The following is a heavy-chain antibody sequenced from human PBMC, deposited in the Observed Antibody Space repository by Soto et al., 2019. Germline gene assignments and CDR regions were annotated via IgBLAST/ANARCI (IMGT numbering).Heavy chain of an antibody. D-gene: IGHD3-10*01. Sequence: LRLSCAASGFTFSSYAMSWVRQAPGKGLEWVSAISGSGGSTYYADSVKGRFTISRDNSKNTLYLQMNSLRAEDTAVYYCAKIRYGDYYGMDFWGQGITVTVAS. CDR2: ISGSGGST. CDR3: AKIRYGDYYGMDF. V-gene: IGHV3-23*01. J-gene: IGHJ6*02. CDR1: GFTFSSYA.